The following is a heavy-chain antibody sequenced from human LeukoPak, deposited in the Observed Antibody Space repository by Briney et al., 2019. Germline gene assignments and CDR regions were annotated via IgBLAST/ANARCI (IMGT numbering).Heavy chain of an antibody. CDR3: ARDRSVWFGELLSRPPYNWFDP. CDR1: GFTFSSFS. V-gene: IGHV3-21*01. D-gene: IGHD3-10*01. Sequence: PGGSLRLSCAASGFTFSSFSMNWVRQAPGKGLEWVSSISSSSNYIYYADSVKGRFTISRDNAKNSLYLQMNSLRAEDTAVYYCARDRSVWFGELLSRPPYNWFDPWGQGTLVTVSS. CDR2: ISSSSNYI. J-gene: IGHJ5*02.